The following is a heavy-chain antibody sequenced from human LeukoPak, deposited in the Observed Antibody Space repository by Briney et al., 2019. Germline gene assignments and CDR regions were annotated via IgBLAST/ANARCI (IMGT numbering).Heavy chain of an antibody. CDR3: ASWGYRYGSDACDI. Sequence: PSETLSLTCTVSGGSISSSSYYWGWIRQPPGKGLEWIGSIYYSGSTYYNPSLKSRVTISVDTSKNQFSLKLSSVTAADTAVYYCASWGYRYGSDACDIWGQGTMVTVSS. CDR1: GGSISSSSYY. CDR2: IYYSGST. J-gene: IGHJ3*02. D-gene: IGHD5-18*01. V-gene: IGHV4-39*01.